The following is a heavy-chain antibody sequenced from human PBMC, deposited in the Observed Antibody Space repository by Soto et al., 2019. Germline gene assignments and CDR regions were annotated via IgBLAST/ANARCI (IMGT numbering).Heavy chain of an antibody. D-gene: IGHD5-12*01. CDR3: ASGPREYSGYDPFDY. CDR1: GGSFSGYY. Sequence: PSETLSLTCAVYGGSFSGYYWSWIRQPPGKGLEWIGEINHSGSTNYNPSLKSRVTISVDTSKNQFSLKLSSVTAADTAVYYCASGPREYSGYDPFDYWGQGTLVTVSS. J-gene: IGHJ4*02. CDR2: INHSGST. V-gene: IGHV4-34*01.